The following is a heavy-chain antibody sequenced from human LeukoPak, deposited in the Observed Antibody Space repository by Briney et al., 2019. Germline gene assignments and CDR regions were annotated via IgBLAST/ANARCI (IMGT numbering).Heavy chain of an antibody. D-gene: IGHD3-3*01. CDR2: MNPNSGNT. Sequence: ASVKVSCKASGYTFTSYDINWVRQATGQGLEWMGWMNPNSGNTGYAQKFQGRVTMTRNTSISTAYMELSSLRSEDTAVYHCARGEVQPTFDTNNYYYYGMDVWGKGTTVTVSS. CDR1: GYTFTSYD. CDR3: ARGEVQPTFDTNNYYYYGMDV. J-gene: IGHJ6*04. V-gene: IGHV1-8*01.